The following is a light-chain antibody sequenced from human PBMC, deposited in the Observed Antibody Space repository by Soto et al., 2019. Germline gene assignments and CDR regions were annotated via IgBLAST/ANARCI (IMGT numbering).Light chain of an antibody. CDR2: GNS. CDR1: ISNIGAGYD. Sequence: QSLLTQPPSVSGAPGQRVTISCTGSISNIGAGYDVHWYQQLPGTVPKVLIYGNSNRPSGVPDRFSGSKSGTSASLAITGLQAEDEADYSCQSYDISLSGFHVFGTGTKVPVL. J-gene: IGLJ1*01. CDR3: QSYDISLSGFHV. V-gene: IGLV1-40*01.